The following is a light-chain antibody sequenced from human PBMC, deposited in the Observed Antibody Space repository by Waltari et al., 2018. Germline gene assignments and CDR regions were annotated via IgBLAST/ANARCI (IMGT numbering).Light chain of an antibody. CDR1: SGSVTTTCY. V-gene: IGLV8-61*01. Sequence: QPVVTQEPSLSVSPGGTVTLSIGLSSGSVTTTCYPTWYQQAPGQAPTSLIYDTNPRPTVVPYRYSGSILDNKAALSITGAQADDESNYYSVRSMGSGIWVFGRGTNLTVL. CDR2: DTN. J-gene: IGLJ3*02. CDR3: VRSMGSGIWV.